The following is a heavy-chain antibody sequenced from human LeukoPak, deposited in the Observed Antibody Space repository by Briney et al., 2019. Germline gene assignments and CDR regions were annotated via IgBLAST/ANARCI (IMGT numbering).Heavy chain of an antibody. D-gene: IGHD3-22*01. J-gene: IGHJ4*02. CDR3: ASSHDSSGND. Sequence: QSGGSLRLSGAASGFPFSTYWMAWVRQAPGKGLDWVANIRKDGGAKFYAASVKGRFIISRDNAKNSLYLQMNNLRDEDTAVYYCASSHDSSGNDWGQGTLVTV. CDR2: IRKDGGAK. CDR1: GFPFSTYW. V-gene: IGHV3-7*01.